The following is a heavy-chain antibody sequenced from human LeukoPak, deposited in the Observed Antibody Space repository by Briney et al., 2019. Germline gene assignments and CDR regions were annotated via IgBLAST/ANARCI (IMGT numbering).Heavy chain of an antibody. CDR1: GFTFSSYR. CDR3: ARGPLVWGRLTFYFDY. Sequence: GGSLRLSCAASGFTFSSYRMSWVRQAPGKGLEGVANIKQDGSEKYYVDSVKGRFTISRDNAKNSLYLQMNSLRAEDTAVYYCARGPLVWGRLTFYFDYWGQGTLVTVSS. D-gene: IGHD3-10*01. V-gene: IGHV3-7*01. J-gene: IGHJ4*02. CDR2: IKQDGSEK.